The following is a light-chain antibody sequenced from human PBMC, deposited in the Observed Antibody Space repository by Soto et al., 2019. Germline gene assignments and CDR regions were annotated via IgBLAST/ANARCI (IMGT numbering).Light chain of an antibody. Sequence: DIVLTQSPATLSLSPGERATLSCRASQSVSSSYLAWYQQKPGQAPRLLIYGASIRATGIPDRFSGSGSGTDFTLTISRLEPEDFAVYYCQQYGSSPLTFGGGTKVEIK. V-gene: IGKV3-20*01. CDR2: GAS. J-gene: IGKJ4*01. CDR3: QQYGSSPLT. CDR1: QSVSSSY.